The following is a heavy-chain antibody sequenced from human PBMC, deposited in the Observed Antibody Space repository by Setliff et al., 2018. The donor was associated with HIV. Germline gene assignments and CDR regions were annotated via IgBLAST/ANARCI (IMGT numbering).Heavy chain of an antibody. CDR1: GFTFSSYS. CDR2: ISSTSSYI. V-gene: IGHV3-21*01. CDR3: ARDSPQVRIAVTGTTGQDY. Sequence: GGSLRLSCAASGFTFSSYSMNWVRQAPGKGLEWVSSISSTSSYIYYADSVKGRFTISRDNAKNSLYLQMDSLRAEDTAVYYCARDSPQVRIAVTGTTGQDYWGQGTLVTVSS. J-gene: IGHJ4*02. D-gene: IGHD6-19*01.